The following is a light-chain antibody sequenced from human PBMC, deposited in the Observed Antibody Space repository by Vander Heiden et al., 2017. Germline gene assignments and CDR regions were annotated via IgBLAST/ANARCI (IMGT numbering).Light chain of an antibody. CDR3: RSYEGSTPL. CDR1: SSDVGNYNL. J-gene: IGLJ2*01. CDR2: AVH. V-gene: IGLV2-23*02. Sequence: QSALTQSTSVSGYTGQSITTSCTGTSSDVGNYNLVSWYQQPPGKAPTLIIYAVHKRPSVVSNHFSGSKSVNTASLPLSALQADDPAYYYSRSYEGSTPLFVAGTNLTF.